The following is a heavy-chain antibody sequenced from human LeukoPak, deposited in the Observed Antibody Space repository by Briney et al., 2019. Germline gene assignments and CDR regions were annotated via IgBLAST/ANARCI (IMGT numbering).Heavy chain of an antibody. J-gene: IGHJ4*02. CDR1: GFTFSSYE. CDR2: ISSSGSTI. Sequence: GGSLRLSCAASGFTFSSYEMNWVRQAPGKGLEWVSYISSSGSTIYYADSVEGRFTISRDNAKNSLYLQMNSLRAEDTAVYYCARDGSGWYHYFDYWGQGTLVTVSS. V-gene: IGHV3-48*03. CDR3: ARDGSGWYHYFDY. D-gene: IGHD6-19*01.